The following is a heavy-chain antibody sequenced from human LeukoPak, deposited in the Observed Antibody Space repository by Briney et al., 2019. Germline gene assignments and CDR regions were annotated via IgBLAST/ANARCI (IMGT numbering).Heavy chain of an antibody. J-gene: IGHJ4*02. D-gene: IGHD4-17*01. Sequence: GGSLRLSCSASGFTFSSYAMHWVRQAPGKGLEYVSAISSNGGSTYYADSVKGRFTISRGNSKNTLYLQMSSLRAEDTAVYYCVKDPEYGDLSYYFDYWGQGTLVTVSS. CDR1: GFTFSSYA. V-gene: IGHV3-64D*06. CDR3: VKDPEYGDLSYYFDY. CDR2: ISSNGGST.